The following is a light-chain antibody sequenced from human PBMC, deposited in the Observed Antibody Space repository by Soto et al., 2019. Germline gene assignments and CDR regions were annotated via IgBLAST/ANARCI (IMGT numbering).Light chain of an antibody. V-gene: IGKV3-11*01. Sequence: SVLTHSPATLSLSPGERATLSCRASQSVSSYFAWYQQKPGQAPRLLIYDAPNRATGIPARFSGSGSGTDFTLTISSLEPEDFAVYYCQQRSNWPITFGQGTRLEIK. CDR2: DAP. CDR3: QQRSNWPIT. CDR1: QSVSSY. J-gene: IGKJ5*01.